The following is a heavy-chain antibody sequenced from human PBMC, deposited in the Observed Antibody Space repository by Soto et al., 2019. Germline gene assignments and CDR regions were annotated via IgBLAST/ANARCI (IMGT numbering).Heavy chain of an antibody. J-gene: IGHJ5*02. D-gene: IGHD3-16*01. CDR2: IYYSGST. V-gene: IGHV4-31*03. CDR1: GGSISSGGYY. CDR3: ARAFLQEFDP. Sequence: SETLSLTCTVSGGSISSGGYYWSWIRQHPGKGLEWIGYIYYSGSTYYNPSLKSRVTISVDTSKNQFSLKLSSVTAADTAVYYCARAFLQEFDPWGKGTLVTVAS.